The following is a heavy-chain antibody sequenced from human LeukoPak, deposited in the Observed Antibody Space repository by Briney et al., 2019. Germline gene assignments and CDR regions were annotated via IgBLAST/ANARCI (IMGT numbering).Heavy chain of an antibody. CDR2: MNPNSGNT. V-gene: IGHV1-8*01. CDR3: ARFPLITMVRGVIIPSEDLSAGGGMDV. D-gene: IGHD3-10*01. Sequence: GASVKVSCKASGYTFTSYDINWVRQATGQGLEWMGWMNPNSGNTGYAQKFQGRVTMTRNTSISTAYMELSSLRAEDTAVYYCARFPLITMVRGVIIPSEDLSAGGGMDVWGKGTTVTVSS. J-gene: IGHJ6*04. CDR1: GYTFTSYD.